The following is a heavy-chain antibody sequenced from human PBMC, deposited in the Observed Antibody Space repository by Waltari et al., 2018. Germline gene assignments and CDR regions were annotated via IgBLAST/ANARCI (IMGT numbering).Heavy chain of an antibody. D-gene: IGHD2-15*01. J-gene: IGHJ5*02. V-gene: IGHV1-46*01. CDR3: ARSGGSSWLDP. Sequence: QVQLVQSGAEWKKPGAAVKVSCKASGYTFPGYYLHWVRQAPGQGLEWMGVIDPSGGSTDYAQKFQGRVTMTRDTSTSTVYMELSSLRSEDTAVFYCARSGGSSWLDPWGQGTLVTVSS. CDR1: GYTFPGYY. CDR2: IDPSGGST.